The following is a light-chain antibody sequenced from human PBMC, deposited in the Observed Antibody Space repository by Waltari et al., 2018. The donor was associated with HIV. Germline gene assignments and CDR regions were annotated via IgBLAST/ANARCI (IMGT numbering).Light chain of an antibody. CDR2: GRD. Sequence: QSALTQPPSTSGTPGQRVTLSCSGRSANIGKYVVNWFQQVPGTAPKLLVSGRDQRPSGVPDRFSGSKSGTSGSLAISGLQSEDEGDYYCAVWDDSVNGYVFGTGTKVTVL. CDR3: AVWDDSVNGYV. J-gene: IGLJ1*01. V-gene: IGLV1-44*01. CDR1: SANIGKYV.